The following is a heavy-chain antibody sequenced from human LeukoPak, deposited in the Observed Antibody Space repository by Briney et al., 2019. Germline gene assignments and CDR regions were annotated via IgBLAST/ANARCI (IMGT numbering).Heavy chain of an antibody. Sequence: SETLSLTCAVSVYSISSGYYWGWIRQPPGKGLEWIGSIYHSGSTYYNPSLKSRVTISVDTSKNQFSLKLSSVTAADTAVYYCARDSGYSYGDDAFDIWGQGTMVTVSS. CDR1: VYSISSGYY. J-gene: IGHJ3*02. D-gene: IGHD5-18*01. V-gene: IGHV4-38-2*02. CDR3: ARDSGYSYGDDAFDI. CDR2: IYHSGST.